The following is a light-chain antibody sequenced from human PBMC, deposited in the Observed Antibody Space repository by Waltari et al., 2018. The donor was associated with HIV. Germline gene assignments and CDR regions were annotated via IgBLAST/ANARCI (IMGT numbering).Light chain of an antibody. Sequence: QSALTQPASVSGPPGQSITISCTATTTDVGSSNFVSWHQQHPGEAPKLIIHHVSDRPSGISNRFSGSKSGNTASLTISGLQTEDEADYYCSSYTSSSTYVFGTGTRVTVL. CDR1: TTDVGSSNF. CDR3: SSYTSSSTYV. V-gene: IGLV2-14*01. CDR2: HVS. J-gene: IGLJ1*01.